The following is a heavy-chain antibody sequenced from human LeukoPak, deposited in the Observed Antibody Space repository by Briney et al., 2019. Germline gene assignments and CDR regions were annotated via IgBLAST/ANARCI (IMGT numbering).Heavy chain of an antibody. Sequence: ASVKVSCKASGYTFTSYYMHWVRQAPGQGLEWMGIINPSGGSTSYAQKLQGRATMTRDTSTSTVYMELSSLRSEDTAVYYCARGYSNYVPSDYWGQGTLVTVSS. J-gene: IGHJ4*02. CDR3: ARGYSNYVPSDY. CDR2: INPSGGST. CDR1: GYTFTSYY. D-gene: IGHD4-4*01. V-gene: IGHV1-46*01.